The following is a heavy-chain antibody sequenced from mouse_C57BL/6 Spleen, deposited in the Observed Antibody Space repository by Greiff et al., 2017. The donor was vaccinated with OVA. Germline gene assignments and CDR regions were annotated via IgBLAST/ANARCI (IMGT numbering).Heavy chain of an antibody. CDR3: AIHGNYEPLFSWFAY. CDR1: GYTFTSYW. V-gene: IGHV1-74*01. CDR2: IHPSDSDT. J-gene: IGHJ3*01. Sequence: QVQLQQPGAELVKPGASVKVSCKASGYTFTSYWMHWVKQRPGQGLEWIGRIHPSDSDTNYNQKFKGKATLTVDKSSSTAYMQLSSLTSEDSAVYYCAIHGNYEPLFSWFAYWGQGTLVTVSA. D-gene: IGHD2-1*01.